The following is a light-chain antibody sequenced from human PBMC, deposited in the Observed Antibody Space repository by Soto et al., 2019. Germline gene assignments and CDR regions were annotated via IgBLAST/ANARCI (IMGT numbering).Light chain of an antibody. CDR1: SSNIGTNY. CDR2: RNN. CDR3: AGWDDSLHGLL. J-gene: IGLJ1*01. V-gene: IGLV1-47*01. Sequence: QSVLTQPPSASGTPGQRVTISCSGGSSNIGTNYVYWYQQLPGTAPKLLIYRNNLRPSGFPDRFSASKSGTSASLAISGLRSEDEADYFCAGWDDSLHGLLFGAGTKLTVL.